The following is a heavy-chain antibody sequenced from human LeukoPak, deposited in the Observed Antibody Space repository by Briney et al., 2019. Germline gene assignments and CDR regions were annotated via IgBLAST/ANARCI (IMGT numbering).Heavy chain of an antibody. CDR1: GYSISSGYY. Sequence: TASETLSLTCAVSGYSISSGYYWGWIRQPPGKGLEWIGSIYHSGSTNYNPSLKSRVSISVDTSKNQFSLKLSSVTAADTAVYYCARGLRSSGWYGQKNYFDYWGQGTLVTVSS. J-gene: IGHJ4*02. D-gene: IGHD6-19*01. V-gene: IGHV4-38-2*01. CDR3: ARGLRSSGWYGQKNYFDY. CDR2: IYHSGST.